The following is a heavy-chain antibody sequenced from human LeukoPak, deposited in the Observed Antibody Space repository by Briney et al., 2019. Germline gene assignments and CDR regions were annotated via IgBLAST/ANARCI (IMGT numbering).Heavy chain of an antibody. CDR3: AREGVELLWFGELLFGPIDY. J-gene: IGHJ4*02. CDR2: ISSSSSYT. V-gene: IGHV3-11*06. CDR1: GFTSSDYY. D-gene: IGHD3-10*01. Sequence: GGSLRLSCAASGFTSSDYYMSWIRQAPGKGLEWVSYISSSSSYTNYADSVKGRFTISRDNAKNSLYLQMNSLRAEDTAVYYCAREGVELLWFGELLFGPIDYWGQGTLVTVSS.